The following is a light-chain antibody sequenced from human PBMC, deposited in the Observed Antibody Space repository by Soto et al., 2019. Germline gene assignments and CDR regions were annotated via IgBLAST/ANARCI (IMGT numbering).Light chain of an antibody. V-gene: IGLV2-23*02. CDR2: EVS. Sequence: QSALTQPASVSGSPGQSITISCTGTSSDVGSYNLVSWYQQHPGKAPKLIIYEVSKRPSGVSNRFSGSKSGNTASLTISGLQAEDAADYYCCSYANSSPAVFGGGTKLTVL. J-gene: IGLJ2*01. CDR3: CSYANSSPAV. CDR1: SSDVGSYNL.